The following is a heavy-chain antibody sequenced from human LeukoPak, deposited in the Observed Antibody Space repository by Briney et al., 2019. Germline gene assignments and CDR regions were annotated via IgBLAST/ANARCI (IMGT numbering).Heavy chain of an antibody. CDR2: IIPVFHTT. V-gene: IGHV1-69*05. D-gene: IGHD2-2*01. CDR3: ARARSTVLNDAYDI. CDR1: GGSFRGHG. Sequence: SVKVSCKASGGSFRGHGISWVRQAPGQGPQWMGGIIPVFHTTNYAQEFQGRVTLIIDESTSMAYMELSSLRSDDTAVYFCARARSTVLNDAYDIWGQGTMVTASS. J-gene: IGHJ3*02.